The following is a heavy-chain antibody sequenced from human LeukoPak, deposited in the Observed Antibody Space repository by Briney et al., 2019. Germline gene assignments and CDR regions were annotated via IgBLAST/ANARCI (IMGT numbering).Heavy chain of an antibody. Sequence: SETLSLTCTVSGGSISNSAYYWSWIRQHPGKGLEIIGYNYYSGSTYYNPPLKSRLTMSVDTSKNQFSLKLSSVTAADTAVYYCAMVGNTFYYYMDVWGRGTAVTVS. J-gene: IGHJ6*03. CDR1: GGSISNSAYY. V-gene: IGHV4-31*03. CDR2: NYYSGST. CDR3: AMVGNTFYYYMDV. D-gene: IGHD3-16*01.